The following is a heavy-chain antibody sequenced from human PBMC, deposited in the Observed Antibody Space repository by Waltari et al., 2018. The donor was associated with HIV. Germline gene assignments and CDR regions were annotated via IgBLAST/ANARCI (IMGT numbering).Heavy chain of an antibody. CDR2: INHSGST. Sequence: QVQLQQWGAGLLKPSETLSLTCAVYGGSFSGYYWSWIRQPPGKGLEWIGEINHSGSTNYNPSLKSRVTISVDTSKNQFSLNLNTVTAADTAVYYCARARGANCSGGRCDSTVTDYWGQGTLVTVSS. J-gene: IGHJ4*02. CDR1: GGSFSGYY. D-gene: IGHD2-15*01. CDR3: ARARGANCSGGRCDSTVTDY. V-gene: IGHV4-34*01.